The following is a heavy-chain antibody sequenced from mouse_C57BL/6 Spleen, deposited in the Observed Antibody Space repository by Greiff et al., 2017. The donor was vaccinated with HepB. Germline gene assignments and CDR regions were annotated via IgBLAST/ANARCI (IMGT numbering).Heavy chain of an antibody. CDR3: ARSDTTVVALDY. V-gene: IGHV1-19*01. D-gene: IGHD1-1*01. Sequence: VQLQQSGPVLVKPGASVKMSCKASGYTFTDYYMNWVKQSHGKSLEWIGVINPYNGGTSYNQKFKGKATLTVDKSSSTAYMELNSLTSEDSAVYYCARSDTTVVALDYWGQGTTLTVSS. J-gene: IGHJ2*01. CDR1: GYTFTDYY. CDR2: INPYNGGT.